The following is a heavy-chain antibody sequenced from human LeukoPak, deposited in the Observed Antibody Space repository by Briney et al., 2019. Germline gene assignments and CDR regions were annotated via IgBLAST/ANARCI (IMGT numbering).Heavy chain of an antibody. D-gene: IGHD3-22*01. V-gene: IGHV4-39*07. J-gene: IGHJ4*02. CDR2: MSYSGHT. Sequence: SETLSLTCTISGDSIGRINYYWGWIRQPPGKGLEWIVSMSYSGHTYYNPSLKSRVTISVDTSKNQFSLKLSSLTAADTAIYYCAREIYYDSSAYDYWGQGTLVTVSS. CDR3: AREIYYDSSAYDY. CDR1: GDSIGRINYY.